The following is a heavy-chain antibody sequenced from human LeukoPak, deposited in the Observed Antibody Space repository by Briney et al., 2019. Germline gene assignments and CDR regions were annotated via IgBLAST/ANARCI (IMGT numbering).Heavy chain of an antibody. CDR1: GGSISSSY. D-gene: IGHD4-17*01. Sequence: PSETLSLTCTVSGGSISSSYWSWIRQPPGKGLEWVGYIYYTGSTTYNPSLKSRVTISVDTSKNQFSLKLRSVTAADTAVYYCARDYGDIPPDWYYDLWGRGTLVTVSS. CDR2: IYYTGST. V-gene: IGHV4-59*01. J-gene: IGHJ2*01. CDR3: ARDYGDIPPDWYYDL.